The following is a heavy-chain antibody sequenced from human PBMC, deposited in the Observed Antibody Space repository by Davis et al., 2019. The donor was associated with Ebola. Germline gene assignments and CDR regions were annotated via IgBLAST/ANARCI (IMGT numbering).Heavy chain of an antibody. CDR3: ARGGSVVVTATSPQDFDY. CDR1: GFTFSSYA. V-gene: IGHV3-30-3*01. D-gene: IGHD2-21*02. CDR2: ISYDGSNK. J-gene: IGHJ4*02. Sequence: SLKISCAASGFTFSSYAMHWVRQAPGKGLEWVAVISYDGSNKYYADSVKGRFTISRDNSKNTLYLQMNSLRAEDTAVYYCARGGSVVVTATSPQDFDYWGQGTLVTVSS.